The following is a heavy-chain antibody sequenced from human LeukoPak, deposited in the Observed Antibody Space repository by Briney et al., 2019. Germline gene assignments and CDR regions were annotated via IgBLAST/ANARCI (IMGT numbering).Heavy chain of an antibody. V-gene: IGHV3-21*01. Sequence: GGSLRLSCAASGFTFSSYSMNWVRQAPGKGLELVSSISSSSSYIYYADSVKGRFTISRDNAKNSLYLQMNSLRAEDTAVYYCARFRGMATISDYWGQGTLVTVSS. CDR2: ISSSSSYI. J-gene: IGHJ4*02. CDR3: ARFRGMATISDY. D-gene: IGHD5-24*01. CDR1: GFTFSSYS.